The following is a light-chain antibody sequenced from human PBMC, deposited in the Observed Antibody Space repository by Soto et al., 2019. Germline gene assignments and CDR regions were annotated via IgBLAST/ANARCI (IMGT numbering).Light chain of an antibody. CDR3: QSYDNILSGPL. V-gene: IGLV1-44*01. Sequence: QSVLTQPPSASGTPGQRVTISCSGSSSNIGRNAVNWYQQVPGTAPKLLIYKNNNRPSGVPDRFSGSKSGTSASLAITGLRAEDEADYYCQSYDNILSGPLFGGGTKLTVL. J-gene: IGLJ3*02. CDR1: SSNIGRNA. CDR2: KNN.